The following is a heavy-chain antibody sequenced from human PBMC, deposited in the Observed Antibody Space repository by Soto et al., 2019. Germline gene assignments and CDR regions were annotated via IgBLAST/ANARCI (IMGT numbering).Heavy chain of an antibody. CDR1: VLSLSTIGVG. CDR2: IYWNDDK. Sequence: QITLKDSGLTLVKPTQHLTLTCTFSVLSLSTIGVGVSGIRQPPVKDLKWLALIYWNDDKRYSPSLKSRLTITNDNSKDQVVLIRTNMDPVESATYYCANIYTHYYYGMDVWGQGTTVTVSS. J-gene: IGHJ6*02. V-gene: IGHV2-5*01. CDR3: ANIYTHYYYGMDV. D-gene: IGHD3-10*01.